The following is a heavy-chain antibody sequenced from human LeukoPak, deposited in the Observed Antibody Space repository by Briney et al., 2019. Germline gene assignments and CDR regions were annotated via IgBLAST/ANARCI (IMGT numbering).Heavy chain of an antibody. D-gene: IGHD6-13*01. CDR1: GGSFSGYY. CDR2: INHSGST. V-gene: IGHV4-34*01. J-gene: IGHJ5*02. CDR3: ARGLRSSSWYRRNWFDP. Sequence: KPSETLSLTCAVYGGSFSGYYWSWIRQPPGKGLEWIGEINHSGSTNYNPSLKSRVTISVDTSKNQFSLKLSSVTAADTAVYYCARGLRSSSWYRRNWFDPWGQGTLVTVSS.